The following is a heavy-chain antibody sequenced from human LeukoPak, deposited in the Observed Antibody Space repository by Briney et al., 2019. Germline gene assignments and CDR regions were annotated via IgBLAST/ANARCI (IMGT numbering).Heavy chain of an antibody. CDR1: GFTFSSYG. D-gene: IGHD2-2*01. Sequence: GGSLRLSCAASGFTFSSYGMYWVRQAPGKGLEWVAVIWDDGYNKYYADSVKGRVTISRDNSKDRLYLEMNSLSAEDTAVYYCARDPYCTSTPCYASGTYFDYWGQGTLVTVSS. J-gene: IGHJ4*02. CDR3: ARDPYCTSTPCYASGTYFDY. V-gene: IGHV3-33*07. CDR2: IWDDGYNK.